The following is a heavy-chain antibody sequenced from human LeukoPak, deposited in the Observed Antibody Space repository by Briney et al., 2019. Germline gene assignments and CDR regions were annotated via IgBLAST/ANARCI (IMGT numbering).Heavy chain of an antibody. CDR3: AKGGVEIDY. CDR1: GFTFSSYG. D-gene: IGHD3-16*01. J-gene: IGHJ4*02. V-gene: IGHV3-30*18. Sequence: GGSLRLSCAASGFTFSSYGMHWVRQAPGKGLEWVAVISYDGSNKYYADSVKGRFTISRDNSKNTLYLQVNSLRAEDTAVYYCAKGGVEIDYWGQGTLVTVSS. CDR2: ISYDGSNK.